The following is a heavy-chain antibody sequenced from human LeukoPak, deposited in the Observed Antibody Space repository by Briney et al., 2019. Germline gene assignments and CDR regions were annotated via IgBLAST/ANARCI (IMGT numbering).Heavy chain of an antibody. D-gene: IGHD1-26*01. CDR2: ISYDGSNK. V-gene: IGHV3-30-3*01. CDR3: AGQDTGSYYAAYYFDY. CDR1: GFTFSSYA. Sequence: GRSLRLSCAASGFTFSSYAMHWVRQAPGKGLEWVAVISYDGSNKYYADSVKGRFTISRDNSKNTLYLQMNSLRAEDTAVYYCAGQDTGSYYAAYYFDYWGQGTLVTVSS. J-gene: IGHJ4*02.